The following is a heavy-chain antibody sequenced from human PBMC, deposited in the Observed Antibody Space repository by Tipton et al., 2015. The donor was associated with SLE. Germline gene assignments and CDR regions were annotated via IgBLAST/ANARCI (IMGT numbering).Heavy chain of an antibody. J-gene: IGHJ6*03. V-gene: IGHV3-7*01. CDR2: IKQDGSEK. Sequence: SGFTFSSYWMSWVRQAPGKGLEWVANIKQDGSEKYYVDSVKGRFTISRDNAKNSLYLQMNSLRAEDTAVYYCARDPGSYDFWSRAYMDVWGKGTTVTVSS. CDR3: ARDPGSYDFWSRAYMDV. D-gene: IGHD3-3*01. CDR1: GFTFSSYW.